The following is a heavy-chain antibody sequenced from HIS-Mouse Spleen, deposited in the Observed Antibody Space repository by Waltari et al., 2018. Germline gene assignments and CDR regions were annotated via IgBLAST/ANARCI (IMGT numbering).Heavy chain of an antibody. CDR3: AREIPYSSSWYDWYFDL. CDR1: GGSISSSSYY. J-gene: IGHJ2*01. V-gene: IGHV4-39*07. D-gene: IGHD6-13*01. Sequence: QLQLQESGPGLVKPSETLSLTCTVSGGSISSSSYYWGWIRQPPGKGLEWIWSIYYSGDTYSNPSLKSRVTISVDTSKNQFSLKLSSVTAADTAVYYCAREIPYSSSWYDWYFDLWGRGTLVTVSS. CDR2: IYYSGDT.